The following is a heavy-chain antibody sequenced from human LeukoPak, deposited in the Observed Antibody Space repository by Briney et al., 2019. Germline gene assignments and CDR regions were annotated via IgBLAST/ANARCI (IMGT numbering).Heavy chain of an antibody. D-gene: IGHD2-2*01. V-gene: IGHV4-39*07. CDR3: ARQGYCSSTSCYPRIIAGIAAAGYFDY. CDR1: GGSISSNSYY. J-gene: IGHJ4*02. CDR2: IYSSGST. Sequence: KSSETLSLTCTVSGGSISSNSYYWGWIRQPPGKGLEWIGSIYSSGSTNYNPSLKSRVTISVDKSKNQFSLKLSSVTAADTAVYYCARQGYCSSTSCYPRIIAGIAAAGYFDYWGQGTLVTVSS.